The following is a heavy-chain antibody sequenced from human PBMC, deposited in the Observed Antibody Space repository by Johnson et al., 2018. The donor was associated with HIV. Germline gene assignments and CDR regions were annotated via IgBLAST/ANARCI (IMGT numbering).Heavy chain of an antibody. CDR2: IRYDGSNK. CDR3: AKEDSWRRAFDL. D-gene: IGHD3-3*01. V-gene: IGHV3-30*02. J-gene: IGHJ3*01. Sequence: QVQLVESGGGVVQPGRSLRLSCAASGFTFSSYAMHWVRQAPGKGLEWVAFIRYDGSNKYYGDSVKGRFTISRDNSKNTLYLQMNSLRAEDTAVYYCAKEDSWRRAFDLWGQGTMVTVSS. CDR1: GFTFSSYA.